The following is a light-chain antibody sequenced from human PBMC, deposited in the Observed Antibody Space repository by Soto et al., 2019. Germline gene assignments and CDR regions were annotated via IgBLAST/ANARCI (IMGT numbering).Light chain of an antibody. CDR2: EVS. Sequence: QSVLTQPASVSGSPGQSTTISCTGTSSDVGGYNYVSWYQQHPGKAPKLMIYEVSNWPSGVSNRFSGSKSGNTASLTISGLQAEDEADYYCSSYTSSSTRVFGGGTKLTVL. CDR1: SSDVGGYNY. J-gene: IGLJ3*02. V-gene: IGLV2-14*01. CDR3: SSYTSSSTRV.